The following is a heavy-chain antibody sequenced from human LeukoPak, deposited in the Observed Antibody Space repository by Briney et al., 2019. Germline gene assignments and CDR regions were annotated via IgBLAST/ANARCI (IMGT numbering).Heavy chain of an antibody. CDR2: MNPNSGNT. Sequence: GASVKVSCKASGYTFTSYDINWVRQATGQGLEWMGWMNPNSGNTGYAQKFQGRVTMTEDTSTDTAYMELSSLRSEDTAVYYCATDLTMIVVLGWGQGTLVTVSS. D-gene: IGHD3-22*01. CDR1: GYTFTSYD. CDR3: ATDLTMIVVLG. J-gene: IGHJ4*02. V-gene: IGHV1-8*01.